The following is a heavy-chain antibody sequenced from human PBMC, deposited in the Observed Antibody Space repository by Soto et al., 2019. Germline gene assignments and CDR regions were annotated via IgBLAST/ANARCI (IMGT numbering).Heavy chain of an antibody. D-gene: IGHD4-4*01. V-gene: IGHV4-30-2*01. CDR3: ARGLTTVATIDY. CDR1: GGSISRGGYS. J-gene: IGHJ4*02. Sequence: QLQLQESGSGLVKPSQTLSLTCAVSGGSISRGGYSWSWIRQPPGKVLEWIGYIYHSGSTYYNPSFKSRVTISVDRSKNQFSLKLSSVTAADTAVYYCARGLTTVATIDYWGQGTLVTVSS. CDR2: IYHSGST.